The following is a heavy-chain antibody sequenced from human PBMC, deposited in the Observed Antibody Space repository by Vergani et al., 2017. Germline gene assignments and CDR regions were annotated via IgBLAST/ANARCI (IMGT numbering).Heavy chain of an antibody. Sequence: QVTLKESGPALVKPTQTLTLTCTVSGIPLSTSGMRVRWIRQPPGKAPEWLARIAWDDEKFYSPSLKTRLNISKDTSKNQVVLTMTKMDPVDTAMYYCTWVFGPTGHWYFDFWGRGTLVAVSS. V-gene: IGHV2-70*04. CDR2: IAWDDEK. CDR1: GIPLSTSGMR. CDR3: TWVFGPTGHWYFDF. D-gene: IGHD3/OR15-3a*01. J-gene: IGHJ2*01.